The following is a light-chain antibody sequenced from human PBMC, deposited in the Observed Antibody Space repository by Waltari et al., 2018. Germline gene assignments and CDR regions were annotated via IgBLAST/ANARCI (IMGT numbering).Light chain of an antibody. Sequence: QSALTQPASVSGSPGQAINISCTGTNSDVGAYNLVSWYQQYPGRAPRLMIYEARNRASRVSNRFSSSKSGNTASLTIAGLQADDEADYYCCSYGGSHTWVFGGGTKVTVL. J-gene: IGLJ3*02. CDR3: CSYGGSHTWV. V-gene: IGLV2-23*01. CDR1: NSDVGAYNL. CDR2: EAR.